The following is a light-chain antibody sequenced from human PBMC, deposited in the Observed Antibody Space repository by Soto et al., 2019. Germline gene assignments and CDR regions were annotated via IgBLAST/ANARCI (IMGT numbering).Light chain of an antibody. CDR3: QQYNSYSRT. Sequence: DNQMTQSHSTLSASLGDRVTITCRASQGIISWLAWYQQKPGKAPKLRIYKASSLESGVPSRFSGSGSGTEFTLTISSLQPDDFATYYCQQYNSYSRTFAQGTKVDI. V-gene: IGKV1-5*03. CDR1: QGIISW. CDR2: KAS. J-gene: IGKJ1*01.